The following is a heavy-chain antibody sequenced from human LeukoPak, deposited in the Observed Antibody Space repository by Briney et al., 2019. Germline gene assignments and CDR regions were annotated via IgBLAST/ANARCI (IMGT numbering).Heavy chain of an antibody. D-gene: IGHD2-2*01. CDR2: IYSGGST. Sequence: GGSLRLSCAASGVTVSNNFMMWVRQAPGKGLEWVSLIYSGGSTQYADSVKGRFTISRDHSKNTLYLQMNSLRAEDTAVYYCARGNEYQLSWGRGTLVTVSS. J-gene: IGHJ5*02. CDR3: ARGNEYQLS. CDR1: GVTVSNNF. V-gene: IGHV3-66*01.